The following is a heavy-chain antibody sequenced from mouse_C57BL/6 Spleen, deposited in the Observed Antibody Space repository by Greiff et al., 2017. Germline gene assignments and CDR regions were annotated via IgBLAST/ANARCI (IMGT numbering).Heavy chain of an antibody. CDR1: GFTFSDYG. J-gene: IGHJ1*03. D-gene: IGHD1-1*01. CDR3: AREYYGSSFYWYFDV. V-gene: IGHV5-17*01. CDR2: ISSGSSTI. Sequence: EVHLVESGGGLVKPGGSLKLSCAASGFTFSDYGMHWVRQAPEKGLEWVAYISSGSSTIYYADTVKGRFTISRDNAKNTLFLQMTSLRSEDTAMYYCAREYYGSSFYWYFDVWGTGTTVTVSS.